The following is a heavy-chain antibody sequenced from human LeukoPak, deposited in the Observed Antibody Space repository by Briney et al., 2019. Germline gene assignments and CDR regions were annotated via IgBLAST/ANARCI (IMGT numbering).Heavy chain of an antibody. J-gene: IGHJ4*02. D-gene: IGHD3-10*01. CDR1: GFTFSNYD. CDR3: AKYYYGSGRFDY. CDR2: ISGSGGST. Sequence: GGSLRLSCAGSGFTFSNYDMSWVRQAPGKGLEWVSVISGSGGSTYYADSVKGRFTISRGNSKNTLYLQMNSLRAEDTAIYYCAKYYYGSGRFDYWGQGTLVTVSS. V-gene: IGHV3-23*01.